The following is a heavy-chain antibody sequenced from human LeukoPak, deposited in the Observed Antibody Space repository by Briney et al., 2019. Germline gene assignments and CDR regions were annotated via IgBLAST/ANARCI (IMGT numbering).Heavy chain of an antibody. CDR3: ARESPYYDFWSGYSDY. CDR1: GFTFSSYW. D-gene: IGHD3-3*01. CDR2: IKQDGSEK. Sequence: PGGSLRLSCAASGFTFSSYWMSWVRQAPGKGLERVANIKQDGSEKYYVDSVKGRFTISRDNAKTSLYLQMNSLRAEDTAVYYCARESPYYDFWSGYSDYWGEGTLVTVSS. V-gene: IGHV3-7*01. J-gene: IGHJ4*02.